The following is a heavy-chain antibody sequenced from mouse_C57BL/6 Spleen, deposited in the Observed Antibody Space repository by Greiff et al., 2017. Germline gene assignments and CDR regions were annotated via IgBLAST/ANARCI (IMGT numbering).Heavy chain of an antibody. CDR3: TGSHYDYGVFAY. CDR1: GFTFSNYW. J-gene: IGHJ3*01. V-gene: IGHV6-3*01. CDR2: IRLKSDNYAT. Sequence: EVKLEESGGGLVQPGGSMKLSCVASGFTFSNYWMNWVRQSPEKGLEWGAQIRLKSDNYATHYAESVKGRFTISRDDSKSSVYLQMNNLRAEDTGIYYCTGSHYDYGVFAYWGQGTLVTVSA. D-gene: IGHD2-4*01.